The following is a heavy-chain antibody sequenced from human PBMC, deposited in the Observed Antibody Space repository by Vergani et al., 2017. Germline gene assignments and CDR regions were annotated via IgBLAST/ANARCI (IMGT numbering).Heavy chain of an antibody. CDR1: GFTFSSYG. J-gene: IGHJ3*02. CDR2: IRYDGSNK. V-gene: IGHV3-30*02. CDR3: AKGGYPHAFDI. D-gene: IGHD5-12*01. Sequence: QVQLVESGGGVVQPGGSLRLSCAASGFTFSSYGMHWVRQAPGKGLEWVAFIRYDGSNKYYADSVKGRFTISRDNSKNTLYLQMNSLRAEDTAVYYCAKGGYPHAFDIWGQGTMVTVSS.